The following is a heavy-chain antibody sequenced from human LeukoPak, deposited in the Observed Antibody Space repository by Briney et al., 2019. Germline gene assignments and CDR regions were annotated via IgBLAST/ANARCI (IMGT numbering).Heavy chain of an antibody. CDR3: ARGVAPAANWFDP. V-gene: IGHV4-59*08. CDR2: IYYSGNT. D-gene: IGHD2-2*01. J-gene: IGHJ5*02. Sequence: SETLSLTCTVSGESISGFYWTWIRQPPGKGLEWIGYIYYSGNTYYNPSLKSRVTISVDTSKNQFSLKLSSVTATDTAVYFCARGVAPAANWFDPWGQGTLVTVSS. CDR1: GESISGFY.